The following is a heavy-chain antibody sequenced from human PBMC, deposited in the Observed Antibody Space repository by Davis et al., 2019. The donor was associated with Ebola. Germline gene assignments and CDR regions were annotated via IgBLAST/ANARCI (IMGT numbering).Heavy chain of an antibody. J-gene: IGHJ4*02. CDR1: GDSVSSNSAA. Sequence: LRLSCAISGDSVSSNSAAWNWIRQSPSRGLEWLGRTYYRSKWYNDYAVSVKSRITINPDTSKNQFSLQLNSVTPEDTAVYYCARESGPRNYYGSGNFDYWGQGTLVTASS. CDR2: TYYRSKWYN. D-gene: IGHD3-10*01. V-gene: IGHV6-1*01. CDR3: ARESGPRNYYGSGNFDY.